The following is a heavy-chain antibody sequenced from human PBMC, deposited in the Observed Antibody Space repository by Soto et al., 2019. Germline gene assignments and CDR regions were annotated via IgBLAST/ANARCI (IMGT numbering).Heavy chain of an antibody. CDR1: GYTFTNYG. D-gene: IGHD3-10*01. CDR2: ISPHNGNT. CDR3: ARGGSALGYAMAV. V-gene: IGHV1-18*04. Sequence: ASVKVSCKASGYTFTNYGIGWVRQAPGPGLEWMGWISPHNGNTHHTQKFQGRVTMTTDTSTSTAYMELRSLRSYDTGVYCCARGGSALGYAMAVWGRGTTVTVSS. J-gene: IGHJ6*02.